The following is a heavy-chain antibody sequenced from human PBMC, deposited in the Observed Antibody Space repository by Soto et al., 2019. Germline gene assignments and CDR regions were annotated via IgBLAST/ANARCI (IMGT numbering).Heavy chain of an antibody. Sequence: PGGSLRLSXAASGFTFSSYAMSWVRQAPGKGLEWVSAISGSGGSTYYADSVKGRFTISRDNSKNTLYLQMNSLRAEDTAVYYCAKDRYIAAAGTPYYYYYGMDVWGQGTTVTVSS. V-gene: IGHV3-23*01. CDR2: ISGSGGST. CDR3: AKDRYIAAAGTPYYYYYGMDV. D-gene: IGHD6-13*01. CDR1: GFTFSSYA. J-gene: IGHJ6*02.